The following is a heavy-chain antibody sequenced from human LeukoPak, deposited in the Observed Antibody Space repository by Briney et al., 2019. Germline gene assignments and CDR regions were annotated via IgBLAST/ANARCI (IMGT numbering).Heavy chain of an antibody. D-gene: IGHD3-16*02. V-gene: IGHV3-74*01. J-gene: IGHJ4*02. CDR2: INSDGSST. CDR1: GFTFSSYW. Sequence: GGSLRLSCAASGFTFSSYWMHWVRQAPGKGLAWVSRINSDGSSTSYADSVKGRFTISRDNAKNTLYLQMNSLRAEDTAVYYCARESVYDYVWGSYRPSAPFDYWGQGTLVTVSS. CDR3: ARESVYDYVWGSYRPSAPFDY.